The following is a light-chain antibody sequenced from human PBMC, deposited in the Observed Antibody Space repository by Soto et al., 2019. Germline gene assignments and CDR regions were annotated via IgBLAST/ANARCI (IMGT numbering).Light chain of an antibody. CDR1: QTISSH. V-gene: IGKV1-39*01. CDR3: QQTYTTPWT. J-gene: IGKJ1*01. CDR2: AAS. Sequence: DIQMTQSPSSLSASVGDRVIITCRASQTISSHLNWYQQKPGNAPKLLIYAASDLQSGVPSRFSGSGSGTDFTLSISSLQPEDFATYYCQQTYTTPWTFGQGTKVDIK.